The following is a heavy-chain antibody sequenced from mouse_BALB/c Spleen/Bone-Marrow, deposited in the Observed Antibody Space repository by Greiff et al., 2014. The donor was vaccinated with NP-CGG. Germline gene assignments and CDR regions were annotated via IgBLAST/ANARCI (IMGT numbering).Heavy chain of an antibody. CDR1: GYTFTTYW. D-gene: IGHD2-14*01. Sequence: LVESGAELARPGASVKLSCKASGYTFTTYWMQWVKQRPGQGLEWIGAIYPGDGDTRYTQKFKGKATLTADKSSSTAYMQLSSVASEDSAVDYCARYYRYDGGYAMAYWGQGTLVTVSA. J-gene: IGHJ4*01. V-gene: IGHV1-87*01. CDR2: IYPGDGDT. CDR3: ARYYRYDGGYAMAY.